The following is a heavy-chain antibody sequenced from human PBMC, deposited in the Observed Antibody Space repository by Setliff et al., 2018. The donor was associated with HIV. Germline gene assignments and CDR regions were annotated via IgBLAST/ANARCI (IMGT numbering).Heavy chain of an antibody. D-gene: IGHD6-19*01. CDR1: GGTFSSYA. Sequence: GASVKVSCKASGGTFSSYAISWVRQAPGQGLEWMGGINPNSGGTNYAQKFQGRVTMTRDTSTSTVYMEVSSLRSDDTAVYFCARLGSGWFDSYLNYGMDVWGQGTTVTVSS. V-gene: IGHV1-2*02. J-gene: IGHJ6*02. CDR3: ARLGSGWFDSYLNYGMDV. CDR2: INPNSGGT.